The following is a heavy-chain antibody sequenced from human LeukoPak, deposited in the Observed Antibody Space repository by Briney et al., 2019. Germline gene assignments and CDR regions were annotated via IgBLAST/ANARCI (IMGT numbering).Heavy chain of an antibody. J-gene: IGHJ4*02. V-gene: IGHV4-59*01. CDR2: IYYSGST. Sequence: SETLSLTCTVSGGSISSYYWSWIRQPPGKGLEWIGYIYYSGSTNCNPSLKSRVTVSVDTSKNQFPLKLSSVTAADTAVYYCARAFSSGWYPYSIGGLWFDFWGQGTLVTVSS. CDR1: GGSISSYY. CDR3: ARAFSSGWYPYSIGGLWFDF. D-gene: IGHD6-19*01.